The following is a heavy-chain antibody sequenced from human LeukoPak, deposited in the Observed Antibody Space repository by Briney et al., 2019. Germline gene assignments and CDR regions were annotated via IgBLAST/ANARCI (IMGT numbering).Heavy chain of an antibody. CDR1: GGSISSNY. D-gene: IGHD6-13*01. CDR2: ISYSGST. J-gene: IGHJ4*02. Sequence: SETLSLTCTVSGGSISSNYWSWIRQTQGKGLELIGYISYSGSTNYNPSLKRRVTISVDMSKNQFSLRLTSVTTTDTAVYYCARRGYGSSWYHFDYWGQGILVTVSS. V-gene: IGHV4-59*01. CDR3: ARRGYGSSWYHFDY.